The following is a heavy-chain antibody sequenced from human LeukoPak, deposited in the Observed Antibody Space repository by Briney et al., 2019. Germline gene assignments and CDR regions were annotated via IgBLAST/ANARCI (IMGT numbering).Heavy chain of an antibody. Sequence: PGGSLRLSCAASGFTFSSYSIHWVRQAPGKGLEWVANIKQDGSEKYYVDSVKGRFTISRDNAKNSLYVQMNSLRVEDTAVYYCARSHNMDVWGQGTTVTVSS. J-gene: IGHJ6*02. CDR1: GFTFSSYS. CDR2: IKQDGSEK. V-gene: IGHV3-7*01. D-gene: IGHD1-1*01. CDR3: ARSHNMDV.